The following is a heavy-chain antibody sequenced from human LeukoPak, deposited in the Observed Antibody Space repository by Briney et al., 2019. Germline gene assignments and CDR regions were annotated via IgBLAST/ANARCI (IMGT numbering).Heavy chain of an antibody. D-gene: IGHD3-3*01. V-gene: IGHV3-20*04. CDR3: AREYDFWSGYRFDY. CDR1: GFTFDDYG. Sequence: GGSLRLSCAASGFTFDDYGMSWVRQAPGKGLEWISGVNWNGGSTGYADSVKGRFTISRDNSKSMLFLQMNSLRAEDTAVYYCAREYDFWSGYRFDYWGQGTLVTVSS. J-gene: IGHJ4*02. CDR2: VNWNGGST.